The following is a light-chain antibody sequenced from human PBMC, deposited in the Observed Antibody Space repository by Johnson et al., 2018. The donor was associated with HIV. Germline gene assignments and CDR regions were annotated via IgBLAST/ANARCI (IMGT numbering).Light chain of an antibody. CDR2: ENN. Sequence: QSVLTQPPSVSAAPGQKVTISCSGSSSNIGNNYVSWYQMFPGTAPKLLIYENNKRPSGVPDRFSASKSGTSASLAISGLQSEDEADYYCATWDDSLNGYVFGTGTKVTVL. J-gene: IGLJ1*01. CDR1: SSNIGNNY. V-gene: IGLV1-51*02. CDR3: ATWDDSLNGYV.